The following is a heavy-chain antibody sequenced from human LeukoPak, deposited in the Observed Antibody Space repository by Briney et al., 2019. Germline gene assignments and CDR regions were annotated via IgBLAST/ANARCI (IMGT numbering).Heavy chain of an antibody. CDR2: ISAYNGDT. Sequence: ASVKVSCKASGYTFTSYGISWVRQAPGQGLEWMGWISAYNGDTNYAQKLQGRVTMTTDTSTSTAYMELRSLRSDDTAVYYCARGSGRPNSYYYYMDVWGKGTTVTISS. V-gene: IGHV1-18*01. J-gene: IGHJ6*03. CDR1: GYTFTSYG. CDR3: ARGSGRPNSYYYYMDV. D-gene: IGHD3-10*01.